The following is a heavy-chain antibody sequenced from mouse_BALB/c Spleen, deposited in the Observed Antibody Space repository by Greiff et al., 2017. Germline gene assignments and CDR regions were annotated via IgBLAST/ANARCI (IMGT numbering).Heavy chain of an antibody. Sequence: EVKLVDSGGGLVQPGGSLTLSCAASGFTFSDFYMEWVRQPPGKRLEWIAASRNKANDYTTEYSATVKGRFIVSRDTSQSILYLQMNALRAEDTAIYYCARDDRALFAYWGQGTLVTVSA. CDR1: GFTFSDFY. CDR2: SRNKANDYTT. V-gene: IGHV7-1*02. CDR3: ARDDRALFAY. J-gene: IGHJ3*01.